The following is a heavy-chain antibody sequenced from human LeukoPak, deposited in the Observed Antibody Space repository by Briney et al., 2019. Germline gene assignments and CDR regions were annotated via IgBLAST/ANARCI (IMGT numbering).Heavy chain of an antibody. Sequence: PGASLRLSCAASGFTFSNYAMSWVRQAPGKGLEWVSAITGSGGNTYYADSVKGRFTISRDNSKNTLYLQMNGLRDEDTAVYYCAKWGDFDVLTGYYVPDFWGQGTLVTVSS. J-gene: IGHJ4*02. D-gene: IGHD3-9*01. CDR1: GFTFSNYA. CDR2: ITGSGGNT. CDR3: AKWGDFDVLTGYYVPDF. V-gene: IGHV3-23*01.